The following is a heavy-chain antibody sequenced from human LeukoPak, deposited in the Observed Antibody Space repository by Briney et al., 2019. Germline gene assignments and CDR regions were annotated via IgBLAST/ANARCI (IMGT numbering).Heavy chain of an antibody. CDR3: ARGLRGYGGHKGPGYWYFDL. J-gene: IGHJ2*01. CDR2: IYYSGST. D-gene: IGHD4-23*01. V-gene: IGHV4-61*01. CDR1: GGSITSGSYY. Sequence: PSQTLSLTCTVSGGSITSGSYYWSWIRQPPGKGLEWIGYIYYSGSTNYNPSLKSRVTISVDTSKNQFSLKLSSVTAADTAVYYCARGLRGYGGHKGPGYWYFDLWGRGTLVTVSS.